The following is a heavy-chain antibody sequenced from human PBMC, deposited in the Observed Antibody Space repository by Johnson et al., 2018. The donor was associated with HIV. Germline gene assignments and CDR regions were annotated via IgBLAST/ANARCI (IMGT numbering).Heavy chain of an antibody. Sequence: QVQLVESGGGVVQPGRSLRLSCAASGFTFSSYGMHWVRQAPGKGLEWVSVIYSGGSTYYADSVKGRFTISRDNSKNTLYLQMNSLRAEDTAVYYCARGRERGMFDIWGQGTMVTVSS. D-gene: IGHD5-24*01. V-gene: IGHV3-NL1*01. J-gene: IGHJ3*02. CDR2: IYSGGST. CDR1: GFTFSSYG. CDR3: ARGRERGMFDI.